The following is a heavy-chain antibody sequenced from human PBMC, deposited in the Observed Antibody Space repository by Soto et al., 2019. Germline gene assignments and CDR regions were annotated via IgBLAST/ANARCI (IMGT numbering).Heavy chain of an antibody. V-gene: IGHV3-7*03. CDR3: AKGYGYYFDS. Sequence: EVQLVESGGGLVQPGGSRRLSCAASGFSFRNYWMSWVRQAPGKGLEWVLSIKHDGSETYSVDSVKGRFTSSRDNAENSVYLQMHSLRAEDTAVYFCAKGYGYYFDSWGQGTLVTVSS. CDR2: IKHDGSET. J-gene: IGHJ4*02. CDR1: GFSFRNYW. D-gene: IGHD4-17*01.